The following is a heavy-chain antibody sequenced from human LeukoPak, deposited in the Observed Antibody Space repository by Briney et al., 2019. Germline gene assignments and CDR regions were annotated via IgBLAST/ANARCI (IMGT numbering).Heavy chain of an antibody. CDR2: IYYTGST. D-gene: IGHD1-1*01. V-gene: IGHV4-59*01. J-gene: IGHJ2*01. CDR1: GGSISSYY. CDR3: ARPRTSGATNWYFDL. Sequence: SETLSLTCTVSGGSISSYYWSWIRQPPGKGLEWIGYIYYTGSTNYNPSLKSRVTISVDTSKNQFSLKLSSVTAADTAVYHCARPRTSGATNWYFDLWGRGTLVTVSS.